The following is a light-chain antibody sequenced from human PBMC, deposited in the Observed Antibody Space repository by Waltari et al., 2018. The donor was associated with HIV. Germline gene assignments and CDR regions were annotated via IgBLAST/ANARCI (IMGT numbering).Light chain of an antibody. J-gene: IGKJ4*01. CDR2: EIS. CDR1: QSVSRH. CDR3: QQRGTWPQVT. V-gene: IGKV3-11*01. Sequence: EIVLTQSPATLSVSPGERAILSCRSSQSVSRHLAGYQQKSGQAPRLLIYEISTRAAGTPGRFNGSGSGTDFTLTITDVEPADVAVYYCQQRGTWPQVTFGGGTRVEI.